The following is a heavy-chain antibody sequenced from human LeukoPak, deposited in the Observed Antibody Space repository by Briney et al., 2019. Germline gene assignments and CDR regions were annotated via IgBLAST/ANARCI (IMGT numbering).Heavy chain of an antibody. CDR2: IHHDGRT. J-gene: IGHJ4*02. D-gene: IGHD6-25*01. Sequence: SETLSLTCNASGGPMSGYRNLGWVRQPPGKGLEWIGNIHHDGRTAPNPSLKSRVTLSQDTSTNQFSLKVNSVTATDTALYYCARVVTAAGLDVWGPGILVTISS. CDR1: GGPMSGYRN. CDR3: ARVVTAAGLDV. V-gene: IGHV4-34*01.